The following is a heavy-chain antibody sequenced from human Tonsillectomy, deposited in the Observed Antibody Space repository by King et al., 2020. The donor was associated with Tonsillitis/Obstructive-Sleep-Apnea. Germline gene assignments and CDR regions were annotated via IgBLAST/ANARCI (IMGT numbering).Heavy chain of an antibody. D-gene: IGHD2-2*01. J-gene: IGHJ4*02. V-gene: IGHV3-48*03. Sequence: VQLVESGGGLVQPGGSLRLSCAASGFTFSSYEMNWVRQAPGKGLEWVSYISSSGSTIYYPDSVKGRFTISRDNAKNSLYLQMTSLRAEDTAVYYCAREGCSSTSCYDYWGQGALVSVAS. CDR2: ISSSGSTI. CDR3: AREGCSSTSCYDY. CDR1: GFTFSSYE.